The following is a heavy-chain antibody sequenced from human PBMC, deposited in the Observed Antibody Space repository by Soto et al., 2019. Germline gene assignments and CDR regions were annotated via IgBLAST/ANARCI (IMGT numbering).Heavy chain of an antibody. Sequence: QVQLQESGPGLVKPSQTLSLTCTVSGGSISSGGYYWSWIRQHPGKGLEWIGYIYYSGSTYYNPSLKSRFTISVDTSKNKFSLKLSSVTAADTAVYYCARGIDFWSGYYSYYFDYWGQGTLVTVSS. D-gene: IGHD3-3*01. V-gene: IGHV4-31*03. CDR3: ARGIDFWSGYYSYYFDY. CDR2: IYYSGST. J-gene: IGHJ4*02. CDR1: GGSISSGGYY.